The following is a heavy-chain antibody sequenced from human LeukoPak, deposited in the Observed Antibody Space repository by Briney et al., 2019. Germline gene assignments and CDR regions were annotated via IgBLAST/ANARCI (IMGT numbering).Heavy chain of an antibody. D-gene: IGHD4-23*01. Sequence: LPEGSLRLSCAASAFTFSNYWMSWVRQAPGKGLEWVANIKEDGSEINYVDSVKGRFTISRDNAKNSLYLQMNSLRVDDTAVYYCARDRGYSTFDYWGQGTLVTVSS. CDR3: ARDRGYSTFDY. CDR1: AFTFSNYW. V-gene: IGHV3-7*01. J-gene: IGHJ4*02. CDR2: IKEDGSEI.